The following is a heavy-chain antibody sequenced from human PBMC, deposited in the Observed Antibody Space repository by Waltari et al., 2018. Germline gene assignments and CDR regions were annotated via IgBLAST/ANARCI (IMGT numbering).Heavy chain of an antibody. CDR2: IRYDGSNK. CDR3: ANDWYSSGWYYFDY. J-gene: IGHJ4*02. V-gene: IGHV3-30*02. Sequence: QVQLVESGGGVVQPGGSLRLSCAASGFTFSSYGMHWVRQAPGKGLEWGAFIRYDGSNKYYSDSVKGRFTISRDNSKNTLYLQMNSLRAEDTAVYYCANDWYSSGWYYFDYWGQGTLVTVSS. CDR1: GFTFSSYG. D-gene: IGHD6-19*01.